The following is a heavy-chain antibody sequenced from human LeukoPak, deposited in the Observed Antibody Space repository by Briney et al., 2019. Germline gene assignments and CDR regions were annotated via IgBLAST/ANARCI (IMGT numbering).Heavy chain of an antibody. CDR2: IYYSGST. CDR3: ARDQGFWSGYLDY. CDR1: GGSISSYY. J-gene: IGHJ4*02. V-gene: IGHV4-59*01. D-gene: IGHD3-3*01. Sequence: SETLSLTCTVSGGSISSYYWSWIRQPPGKGLEWIGYIYYSGSTNYNPSLKSRVTISVDTSKNQFSLKLSSATAADTAVYYCARDQGFWSGYLDYWGQGTLVTVSS.